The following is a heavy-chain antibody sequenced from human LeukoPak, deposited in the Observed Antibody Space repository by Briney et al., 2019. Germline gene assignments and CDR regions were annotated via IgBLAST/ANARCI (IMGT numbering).Heavy chain of an antibody. J-gene: IGHJ2*01. CDR2: ISSNGGGP. V-gene: IGHV3-64D*06. CDR1: GFTFSSYS. D-gene: IGHD6-19*01. Sequence: GGSLRLSCAASGFTFSSYSMHWVRQAPGKGLGYVSAISSNGGGPYYADSVKGRFTISRDNSKNTLYLQMSSLRAEDTAVYYCVRQLAVPGPGYFDLWGRGTLVTVSS. CDR3: VRQLAVPGPGYFDL.